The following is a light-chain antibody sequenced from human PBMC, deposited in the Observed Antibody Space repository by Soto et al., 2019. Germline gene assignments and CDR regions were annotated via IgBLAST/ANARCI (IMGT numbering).Light chain of an antibody. CDR3: STYTSSTPDV. J-gene: IGLJ1*01. Sequence: QSVLTQPASVSGSPGQSITISCTGTSSDVGGYNYVSWYQQHPGKAPKLMIYEVTNRPSGVSNRFSGSKSGNTASLTISGLQAEDEADYYCSTYTSSTPDVYGTGPKVTV. CDR1: SSDVGGYNY. V-gene: IGLV2-14*01. CDR2: EVT.